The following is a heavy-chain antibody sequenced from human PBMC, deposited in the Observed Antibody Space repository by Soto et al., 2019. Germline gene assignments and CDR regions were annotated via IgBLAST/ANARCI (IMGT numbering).Heavy chain of an antibody. D-gene: IGHD2-8*01. CDR3: ARYWNCTQTVCYNVLGP. CDR1: GYSFTKFG. J-gene: IGHJ5*02. V-gene: IGHV1-18*04. CDR2: ISTSNGKT. Sequence: GASVKVGCKASGYSFTKFGISWVRQAPGQGLEWMGWISTSNGKTNYAQKFQGRVIVTTDTSTSTAYMELRSLRSDDTAVYYCARYWNCTQTVCYNVLGPWGQGTPVTVSS.